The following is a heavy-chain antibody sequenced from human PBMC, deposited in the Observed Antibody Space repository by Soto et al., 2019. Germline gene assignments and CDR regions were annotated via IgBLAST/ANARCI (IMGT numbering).Heavy chain of an antibody. D-gene: IGHD2-21*01. Sequence: SLRLSCAASGFTFSSFEMNWVRQAPGKGLEWVSYITSSGATKYYADSVKGRFTISRDNAKNSLYLQMNSLRAEDTAVYYCARGNSPVDVYWGQGTLVTGSS. CDR1: GFTFSSFE. V-gene: IGHV3-48*03. CDR2: ITSSGATK. CDR3: ARGNSPVDVY. J-gene: IGHJ4*02.